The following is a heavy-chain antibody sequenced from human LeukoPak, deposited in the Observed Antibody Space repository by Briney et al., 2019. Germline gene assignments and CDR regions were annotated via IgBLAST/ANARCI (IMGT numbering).Heavy chain of an antibody. J-gene: IGHJ4*02. D-gene: IGHD3-9*01. Sequence: GGSLRLSCAAPGFTFSSYRMSWVRQAPGRGLEGVANIKQDGSEKYYLDSVRGRFTISRDNAKNSLYLQMNSLRVEDTAVYYCARGKGYFESQGGQGALVTVSS. CDR3: ARGKGYFESQ. CDR1: GFTFSSYR. V-gene: IGHV3-7*03. CDR2: IKQDGSEK.